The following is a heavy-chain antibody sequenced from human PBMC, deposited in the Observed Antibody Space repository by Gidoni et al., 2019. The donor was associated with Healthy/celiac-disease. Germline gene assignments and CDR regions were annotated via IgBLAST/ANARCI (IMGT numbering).Heavy chain of an antibody. Sequence: EVQLLESGGGLVQPGGSLRLSCAASGFTFSSYAMSCVRQAPGKGLEWVSAISGSGGSTYYADSVKGRFTISRDNSKNTLYLQMNSLRAEDTAVYYCAKHDYDILTGSYYYGMDVWGQGTTVTVSS. CDR3: AKHDYDILTGSYYYGMDV. J-gene: IGHJ6*02. D-gene: IGHD3-9*01. V-gene: IGHV3-23*01. CDR1: GFTFSSYA. CDR2: ISGSGGST.